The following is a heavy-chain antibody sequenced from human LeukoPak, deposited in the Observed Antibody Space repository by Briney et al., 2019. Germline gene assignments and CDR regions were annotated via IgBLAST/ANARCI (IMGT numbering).Heavy chain of an antibody. CDR2: IWFDGSNQ. Sequence: GGSLRLSCAASGLTFSSHGMHWVRQAPGKGLEWVAVIWFDGSNQYYADSVRGRFTISRDNSKNTLSLQMSSLRAEDTAVYYCTRARGTTEKTYGDYWGQETLVTVSS. V-gene: IGHV3-33*01. D-gene: IGHD3-10*01. CDR1: GLTFSSHG. J-gene: IGHJ4*02. CDR3: TRARGTTEKTYGDY.